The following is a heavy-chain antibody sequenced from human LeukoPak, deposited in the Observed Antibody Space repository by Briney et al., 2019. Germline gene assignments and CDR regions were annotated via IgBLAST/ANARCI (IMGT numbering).Heavy chain of an antibody. CDR1: GYTFTGYY. V-gene: IGHV1-2*02. CDR3: ARDGGYSSSWYYWFDP. CDR2: INPNSGGT. J-gene: IGHJ5*02. D-gene: IGHD6-13*01. Sequence: ASVKVSCKASGYTFTGYYMHWVRQAPGQGLEWMGWINPNSGGTNYAQKFQGRVTTTRDTSISTAYMELSRLRSDDTAVYYCARDGGYSSSWYYWFDPWGQGTLVTVSS.